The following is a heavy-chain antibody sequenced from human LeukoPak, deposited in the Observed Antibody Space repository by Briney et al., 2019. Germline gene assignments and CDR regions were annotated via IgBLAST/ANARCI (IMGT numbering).Heavy chain of an antibody. D-gene: IGHD6-13*01. CDR1: GFTFSDYY. Sequence: GGSLRLSCAASGFTFSDYYMSWIRQAPGKGLEWVSYISSSGSTIYYADSVKGRFTISRDNSKNTLYLQMNSLRAEDTAIYYCAKVMQEVAAAFYYFDYWGQGTLVTVSS. CDR2: ISSSGSTI. J-gene: IGHJ4*02. V-gene: IGHV3-11*01. CDR3: AKVMQEVAAAFYYFDY.